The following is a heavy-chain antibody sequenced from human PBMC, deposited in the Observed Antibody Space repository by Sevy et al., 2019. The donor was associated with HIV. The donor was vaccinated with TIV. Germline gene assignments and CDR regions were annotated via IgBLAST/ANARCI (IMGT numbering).Heavy chain of an antibody. CDR3: AGRVTSDSFDI. CDR1: GFTVSDNY. J-gene: IGHJ3*02. Sequence: GGSLRLSCAASGFTVSDNYMSWVRQAPGKGLEWVSLIYSGGSTYYADSVKGRFTISRDNSKNTLYLKMDSLRAEDTAVYYCAGRVTSDSFDIWGQGTMVTASS. CDR2: IYSGGST. V-gene: IGHV3-66*02. D-gene: IGHD5-18*01.